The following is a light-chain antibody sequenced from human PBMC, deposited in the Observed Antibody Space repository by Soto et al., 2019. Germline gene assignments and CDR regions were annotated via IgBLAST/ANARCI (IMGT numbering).Light chain of an antibody. CDR1: SSDVGAYDY. CDR3: SSYTSSSTRV. Sequence: QSVLTQPASVSGSPGQSITISCTGTSSDVGAYDYVSWYQQHPDKAPKLMIYEVYYRPSGVSNRFSGSKSVNTATLTISGLQAEDEADYYCSSYTSSSTRVFGTGTKVTVL. V-gene: IGLV2-14*03. J-gene: IGLJ1*01. CDR2: EVY.